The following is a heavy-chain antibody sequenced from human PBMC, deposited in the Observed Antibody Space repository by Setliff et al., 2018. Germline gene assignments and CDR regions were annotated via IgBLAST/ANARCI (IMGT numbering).Heavy chain of an antibody. Sequence: PSETLSLTCTVSGASVRSHYWSWIRQSPEKGLEWIGFIFYSGDTKSNPSLKSRVTISVDTSKNQFSLTMSSVTAADAAVYYCARGRNVAARLLDTWGQGSRVTVSS. V-gene: IGHV4-59*02. D-gene: IGHD6-6*01. CDR2: IFYSGDT. J-gene: IGHJ5*02. CDR1: GASVRSHY. CDR3: ARGRNVAARLLDT.